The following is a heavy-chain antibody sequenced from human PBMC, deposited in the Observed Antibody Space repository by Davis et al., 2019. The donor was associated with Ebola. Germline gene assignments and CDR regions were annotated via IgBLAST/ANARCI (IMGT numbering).Heavy chain of an antibody. D-gene: IGHD2-8*01. V-gene: IGHV1-18*01. CDR2: ISVYNANA. CDR3: AREGCSNGVCHDFDY. J-gene: IGHJ4*02. CDR1: GYTFRNSA. Sequence: AASVKVSCKASGYTFRNSAISWVRQAPGQGLEWMGWISVYNANANYAQKLQGRVTMTTDTSTSTAYMELRSLRSNDTAVYSCAREGCSNGVCHDFDYWGQGTLVTVSS.